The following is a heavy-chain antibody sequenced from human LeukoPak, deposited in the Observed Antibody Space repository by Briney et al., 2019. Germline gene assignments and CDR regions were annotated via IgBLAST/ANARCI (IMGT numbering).Heavy chain of an antibody. CDR3: AKSLARGYYGGGYFFDS. J-gene: IGHJ4*02. CDR1: GFSFSNYA. D-gene: IGHD3-22*01. Sequence: GGSLRLSCAPSGFSFSNYAMSWVRQAPGKGLEWVSLISSAGGSTYYTDSVEGRFTISRDSSKNTLSLQMNSLRAEDTAVYYCAKSLARGYYGGGYFFDSWGQGTPVTVSS. V-gene: IGHV3-23*01. CDR2: ISSAGGST.